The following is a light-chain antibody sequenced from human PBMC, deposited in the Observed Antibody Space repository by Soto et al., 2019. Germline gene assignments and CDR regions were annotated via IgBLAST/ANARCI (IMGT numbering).Light chain of an antibody. J-gene: IGLJ2*01. V-gene: IGLV2-14*01. Sequence: QSALTQPASVSGSPGQSITISCTATSSDFGGYNYVSWYQQHPGKAPKLMIYDVNIRPSGVSNRFSGSKSGNTASLTISGLQAEDEADYYCSSYTSSSTVVFGGGTKVTVL. CDR1: SSDFGGYNY. CDR3: SSYTSSSTVV. CDR2: DVN.